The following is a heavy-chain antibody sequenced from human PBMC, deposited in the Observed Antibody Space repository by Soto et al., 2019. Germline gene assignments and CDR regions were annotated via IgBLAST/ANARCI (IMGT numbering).Heavy chain of an antibody. D-gene: IGHD4-17*01. J-gene: IGHJ6*02. CDR3: ASDRAAMSDGDYYYYYGMDV. CDR1: GFTVSSNY. CDR2: IYSGGST. Sequence: EVQLVETGGGLIQPGGSLRLSCAASGFTVSSNYMSWVRQAPGKGLEWVSVIYSGGSTYYADSVKGRFTISRDNSKNTLNLQMNSLRAEDTALYYCASDRAAMSDGDYYYYYGMDVWGQGATVTVSS. V-gene: IGHV3-53*02.